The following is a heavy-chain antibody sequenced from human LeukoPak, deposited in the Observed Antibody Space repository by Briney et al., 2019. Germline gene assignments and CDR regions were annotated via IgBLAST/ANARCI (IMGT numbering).Heavy chain of an antibody. CDR3: ARDPRVTDYGSGSYNNVDFDY. V-gene: IGHV3-74*01. D-gene: IGHD3-10*01. Sequence: GGSLRLSCAASGFTFSSYWIHWVRQAPGKGLVWVSRINSDGSSTTYADSVKGRFTISRDNAKNTPYLQMNSLRAEDTAVYYCARDPRVTDYGSGSYNNVDFDYWGQGTLVTVSS. CDR2: INSDGSST. CDR1: GFTFSSYW. J-gene: IGHJ4*02.